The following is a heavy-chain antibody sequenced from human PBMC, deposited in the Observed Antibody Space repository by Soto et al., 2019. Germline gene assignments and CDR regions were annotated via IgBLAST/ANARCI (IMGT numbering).Heavy chain of an antibody. CDR3: ARGRLVPAVNFDY. CDR2: IYHSGTS. V-gene: IGHV4-30-2*01. D-gene: IGHD2-2*01. Sequence: PSDTLSLTCAVSGDSIGSGGFSWSWILQPPGKGLEWIGYIYHSGTSFYNPSLKSRVTISVDGSKNQFSLKVKSVTAADTAVYYCARGRLVPAVNFDYWGLGTLVTVSS. J-gene: IGHJ4*02. CDR1: GDSIGSGGFS.